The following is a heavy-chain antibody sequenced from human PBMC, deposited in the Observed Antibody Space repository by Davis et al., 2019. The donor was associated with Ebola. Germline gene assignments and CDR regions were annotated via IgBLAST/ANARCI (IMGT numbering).Heavy chain of an antibody. Sequence: SVKVSCKASGGTFSSYAISWVRQAPGQGLEWMGGIIPIFGTANYAQKFQGRVTITADKSTSTAYMELSSLRSEDTAVYYCAREGKQLVGNSYFDYWAQGTLVTVSS. V-gene: IGHV1-69*06. CDR3: AREGKQLVGNSYFDY. J-gene: IGHJ4*02. D-gene: IGHD6-6*01. CDR2: IIPIFGTA. CDR1: GGTFSSYA.